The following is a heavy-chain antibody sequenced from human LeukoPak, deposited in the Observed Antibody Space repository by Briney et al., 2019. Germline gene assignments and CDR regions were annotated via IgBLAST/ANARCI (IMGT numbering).Heavy chain of an antibody. D-gene: IGHD3-10*01. Sequence: GGSLRLSCAASGFTFSSYSMNWVRQAPGKGLEWVSSISSSSSYIYYADSVKGRFTISRDNAKNSLYLQMNSLRAEDTAVYYCARASMVWGVGWFDPWGQGTLVTVSS. V-gene: IGHV3-21*01. CDR1: GFTFSSYS. J-gene: IGHJ5*02. CDR3: ARASMVWGVGWFDP. CDR2: ISSSSSYI.